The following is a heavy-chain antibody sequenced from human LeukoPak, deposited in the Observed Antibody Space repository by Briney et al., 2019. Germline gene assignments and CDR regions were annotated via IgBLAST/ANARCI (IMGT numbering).Heavy chain of an antibody. J-gene: IGHJ6*03. Sequence: ASVKVSCKTSGYTFTSYDINWVRQATGQGLEWMGWMNPNSGNTGYAQKFQGRVTMTRNTSISTAYMELSGLRSEDTAVYYCARERAAAGYYYYYYMDVWGKGTTVTVSS. D-gene: IGHD6-13*01. V-gene: IGHV1-8*01. CDR3: ARERAAAGYYYYYYMDV. CDR1: GYTFTSYD. CDR2: MNPNSGNT.